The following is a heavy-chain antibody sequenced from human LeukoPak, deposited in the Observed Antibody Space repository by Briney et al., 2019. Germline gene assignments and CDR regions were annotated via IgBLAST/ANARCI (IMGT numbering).Heavy chain of an antibody. D-gene: IGHD2/OR15-2a*01. CDR2: INPNSGGT. CDR3: ARGIDSYSTALAY. V-gene: IGHV1-2*02. J-gene: IGHJ4*02. CDR1: GYIFSDYY. Sequence: ASVKVSCKASGYIFSDYYMHWVRQAPGQGLEWMGWINPNSGGTYYAQKFKGRVAMTRDRTISTVYMELSSLGSDDTAVYYCARGIDSYSTALAYWGQGTLVTVSS.